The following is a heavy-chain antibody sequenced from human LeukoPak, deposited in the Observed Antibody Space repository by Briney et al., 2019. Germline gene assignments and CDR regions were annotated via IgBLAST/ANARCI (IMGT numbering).Heavy chain of an antibody. CDR3: ARTPTYGMDV. CDR2: IYTDGST. CDR1: GFTVSSYH. J-gene: IGHJ6*02. Sequence: PGRSLRLSCAASGFTVSSYHMSWVRQAPGKGLEWVSVIYTDGSTYYADSVKGRFTISRDNSKNTLYLQMNSLRAEDTAVYYCARTPTYGMDVWGQGTTVTVSS. V-gene: IGHV3-66*01.